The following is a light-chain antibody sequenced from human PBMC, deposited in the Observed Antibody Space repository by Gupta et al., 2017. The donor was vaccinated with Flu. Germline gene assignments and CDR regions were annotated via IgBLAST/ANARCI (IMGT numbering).Light chain of an antibody. CDR2: AAS. V-gene: IGKV1-39*01. J-gene: IGKJ2*01. Sequence: DNQMNPSPSSLSASVVDRVTITCRASQSISSYLNWYQQKPGKAPKLLIYAASSLESGVPSRFSGSGSGTDFTITISRLQPEDLATDYCQQSDSTPYTFGQGTRLEIK. CDR1: QSISSY. CDR3: QQSDSTPYT.